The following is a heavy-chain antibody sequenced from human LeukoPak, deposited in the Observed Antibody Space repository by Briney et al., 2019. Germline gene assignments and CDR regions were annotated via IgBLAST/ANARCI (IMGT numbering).Heavy chain of an antibody. CDR2: ISYDGSNK. V-gene: IGHV3-30-3*01. CDR3: ARDHSGYSKRFVY. CDR1: GFTFSSYA. Sequence: GGSLRLSCAASGFTFSSYAMHWVRQAPGKGLEWVAVISYDGSNKYYADSVKGRFTISRDNSKNTLYLQMNSLRAEDTAVYYCARDHSGYSKRFVYWGQGTLVTVSS. J-gene: IGHJ4*02. D-gene: IGHD5-12*01.